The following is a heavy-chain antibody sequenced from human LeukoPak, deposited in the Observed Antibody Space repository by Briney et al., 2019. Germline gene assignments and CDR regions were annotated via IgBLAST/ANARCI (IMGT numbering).Heavy chain of an antibody. CDR2: ISSSSSYI. J-gene: IGHJ6*02. Sequence: GGSLRLSCAASGFTFSSYSMNWVRQAPGKGLEWVSSISSSSSYIYYADSVKGRFTISRDNAKNSLYLQMNSLRAEDTAVYYCARAVVTTGSYYYYGMDVWGQGTTVTVSS. V-gene: IGHV3-21*01. CDR3: ARAVVTTGSYYYYGMDV. CDR1: GFTFSSYS. D-gene: IGHD4-17*01.